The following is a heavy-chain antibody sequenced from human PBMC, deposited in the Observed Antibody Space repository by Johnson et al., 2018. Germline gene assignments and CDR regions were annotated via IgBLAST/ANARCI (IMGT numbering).Heavy chain of an antibody. J-gene: IGHJ6*03. Sequence: VQLVQSGGGLVQPGGSLKLSCAAAGFSFSASTLYWVRQASGTCLEWVGLIRGRADNSAPAYTASLKCSFTISRDDSKNSASLHMNSMETEDTAVYYCTPDLVAPGGIYYYYMDVWGKGTTVTVSS. D-gene: IGHD3-16*01. CDR3: TPDLVAPGGIYYYYMDV. CDR1: GFSFSAST. V-gene: IGHV3-73*01. CDR2: IRGRADNSAP.